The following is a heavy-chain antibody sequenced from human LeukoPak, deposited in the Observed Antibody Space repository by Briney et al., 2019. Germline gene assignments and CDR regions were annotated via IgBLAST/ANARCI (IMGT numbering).Heavy chain of an antibody. CDR2: IYYSGST. CDR3: ARGGVNFKIAGP. CDR1: GGSITSYY. V-gene: IGHV4-59*01. J-gene: IGHJ5*02. D-gene: IGHD3-10*01. Sequence: SETLSLTCTVSGGSITSYYWSWIRQPPGKGLEWIGYIYYSGSTNYNPSLKSRVTISVDTSKNQFSLKLSSVTAADTAVYYCARGGVNFKIAGPWGQGALVTVSS.